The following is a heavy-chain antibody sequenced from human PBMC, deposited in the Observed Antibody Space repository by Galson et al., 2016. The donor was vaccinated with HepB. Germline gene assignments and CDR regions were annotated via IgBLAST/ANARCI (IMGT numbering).Heavy chain of an antibody. CDR1: GFTFSSYS. V-gene: IGHV3-21*01. CDR2: ISSSYSYI. J-gene: IGHJ4*02. Sequence: WSLRLSCAASGFTFSSYSMNWVRQAPGKGLEWVSSISSSYSYIYYADSVKGRFTISRDNAKNSLYLQMNSLRAEDTAVYYCARHTAMATYESWGQGALVTVSS. D-gene: IGHD5-24*01. CDR3: ARHTAMATYES.